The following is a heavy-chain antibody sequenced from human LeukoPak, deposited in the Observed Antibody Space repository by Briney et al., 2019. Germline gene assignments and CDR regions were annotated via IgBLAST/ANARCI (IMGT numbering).Heavy chain of an antibody. Sequence: SGTLSLTCAVSGGSISSSNWWSWVRQPPGKGLEWIGEIYHSGSTNYNPSLKSRVTISVDKSKNQFSLKLSSVTAADTAVYYCARTSSGWSHLEYFDYWGQGTLVTVSS. V-gene: IGHV4-4*02. CDR2: IYHSGST. D-gene: IGHD6-19*01. CDR1: GGSISSSNW. CDR3: ARTSSGWSHLEYFDY. J-gene: IGHJ4*02.